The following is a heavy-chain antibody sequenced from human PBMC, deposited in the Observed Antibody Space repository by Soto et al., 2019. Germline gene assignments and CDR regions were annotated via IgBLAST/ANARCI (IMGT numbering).Heavy chain of an antibody. CDR1: GGSISSADYY. V-gene: IGHV4-30-4*01. Sequence: QVQLQESGPGLVKPSQTLSLTCIVSGGSISSADYYWSWIRQPPGKGLEWIGYIYYSGSTYYNPSPNSRVTISADTSKNQFSLNLSTVTAADTAVYYCARGASPYSGPDYWGQGTLVTVSS. D-gene: IGHD5-12*01. CDR2: IYYSGST. CDR3: ARGASPYSGPDY. J-gene: IGHJ4*02.